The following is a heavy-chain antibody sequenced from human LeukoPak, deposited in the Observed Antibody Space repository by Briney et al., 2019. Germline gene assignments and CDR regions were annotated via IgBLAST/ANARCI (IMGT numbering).Heavy chain of an antibody. CDR3: AKEGAAAGASYFDY. CDR1: GFTFSSYG. V-gene: IGHV3-30*02. Sequence: PGGSLRLSCAASGFTFSSYGMHWVRQAPGKGLEWVAFIQYDGSNKYYADSVKGRFTISRDNSKNTLYLQMNSLRAEDTAVYYCAKEGAAAGASYFDYWGQGTLVTVSS. CDR2: IQYDGSNK. J-gene: IGHJ4*02. D-gene: IGHD6-13*01.